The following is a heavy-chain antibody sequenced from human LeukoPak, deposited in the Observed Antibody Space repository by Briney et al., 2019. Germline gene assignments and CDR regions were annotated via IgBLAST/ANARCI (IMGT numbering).Heavy chain of an antibody. CDR1: GFTFSSYA. CDR3: AKTAMVTIFFYGSGPYYYMDV. CDR2: ISGSGGST. V-gene: IGHV3-23*01. Sequence: GGSLRLSCAASGFTFSSYAMSWVRQAPGKGLEWVSAISGSGGSTYYADSVKGRFTISRDNSKNTLYLQMNSLRAEDTAVYYCAKTAMVTIFFYGSGPYYYMDVWGKGTTATVSS. J-gene: IGHJ6*03. D-gene: IGHD5-18*01.